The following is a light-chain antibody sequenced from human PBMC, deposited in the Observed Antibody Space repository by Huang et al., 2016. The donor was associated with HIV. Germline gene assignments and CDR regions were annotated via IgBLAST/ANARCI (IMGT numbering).Light chain of an antibody. J-gene: IGKJ3*01. CDR3: MQALETRLT. V-gene: IGKV2-28*01. CDR1: QSLLHSNGYNY. CDR2: LGY. Sequence: DIVMTQSPLSLPVTPGEPASVSCRSSQSLLHSNGYNYLDWYLQKPGQSPQLLIYLGYNRASGVPDRFSGSGSGTNFTLRISRVEAGDVGVYYCMQALETRLTFGPGTKVEIK.